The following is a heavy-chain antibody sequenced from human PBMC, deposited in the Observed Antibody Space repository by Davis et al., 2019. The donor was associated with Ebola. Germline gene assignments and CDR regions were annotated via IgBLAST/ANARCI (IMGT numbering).Heavy chain of an antibody. V-gene: IGHV4-31*03. D-gene: IGHD2-21*02. CDR2: TYNSGTT. CDR1: GASISKGGNY. CDR3: VRGRNVVVAAADSQWFDP. Sequence: MPSETLSLTCSVSGASISKGGNYWTWIRHPPGQGLEWIGYTYNSGTTYYNPSLKSRLTISADTSRNQFSLTLSSVTAADTAVYDCVRGRNVVVAAADSQWFDPWGQGTLVTVSS. J-gene: IGHJ5*02.